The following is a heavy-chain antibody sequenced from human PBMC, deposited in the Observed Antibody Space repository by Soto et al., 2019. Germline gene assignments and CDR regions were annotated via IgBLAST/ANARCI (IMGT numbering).Heavy chain of an antibody. J-gene: IGHJ4*02. Sequence: PSETLSLTCAVYGGSFSGYYWSWIRQPPGKGLEWIGEINHSGSTNYNPSLKSRVTISVDTSKNQFSLKLSSVTAADTAVYYCARGDYYGSGSYFSDWGKRTPVTVSS. CDR1: GGSFSGYY. D-gene: IGHD3-10*01. CDR3: ARGDYYGSGSYFSD. CDR2: INHSGST. V-gene: IGHV4-34*01.